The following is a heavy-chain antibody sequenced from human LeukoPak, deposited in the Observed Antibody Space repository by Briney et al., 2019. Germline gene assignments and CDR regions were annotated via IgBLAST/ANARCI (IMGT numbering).Heavy chain of an antibody. CDR3: ARVGCSSTSCYTGWFDP. J-gene: IGHJ5*02. Sequence: ASVKVSCKASGYTFTSYGISWVRQAPGQGLEWMGWISAYNGNTNYAQKLQGRVTMTTDTSTSTAYMELRSLRSDDTAVYYCARVGCSSTSCYTGWFDPWGQGTLVTVSS. CDR2: ISAYNGNT. D-gene: IGHD2-2*02. V-gene: IGHV1-18*01. CDR1: GYTFTSYG.